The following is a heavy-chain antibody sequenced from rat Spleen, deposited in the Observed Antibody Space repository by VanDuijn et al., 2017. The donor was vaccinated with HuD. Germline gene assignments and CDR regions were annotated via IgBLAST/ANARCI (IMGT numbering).Heavy chain of an antibody. Sequence: EVQLQESGPGLVKPSQSLSLTCSVTDYSITSNYWDWIRKFPGNKMEWIGHISYSGSTNYNPSLKSRISITIDTSKNQFFLQLNSVTTEDTATYYCARRRGQVYNNYFDYWGQGVMVTVSS. V-gene: IGHV3-1*01. CDR3: ARRRGQVYNNYFDY. CDR2: ISYSGST. CDR1: DYSITSNY. D-gene: IGHD1-10*01. J-gene: IGHJ2*01.